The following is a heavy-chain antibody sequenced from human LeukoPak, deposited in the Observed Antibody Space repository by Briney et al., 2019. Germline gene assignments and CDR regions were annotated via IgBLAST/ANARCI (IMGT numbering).Heavy chain of an antibody. Sequence: SETLSLTCTVSGGSISSSSYYWGWIRQPPGKGLEWIGSMYYSGSTNYNPSLKSRVTISVDTSKNQFSLKLSSVTAADTAVYYCARGRGSGWLNWFDPWGQGTLVTVSS. D-gene: IGHD6-19*01. V-gene: IGHV4-39*07. CDR2: MYYSGST. CDR3: ARGRGSGWLNWFDP. CDR1: GGSISSSSYY. J-gene: IGHJ5*02.